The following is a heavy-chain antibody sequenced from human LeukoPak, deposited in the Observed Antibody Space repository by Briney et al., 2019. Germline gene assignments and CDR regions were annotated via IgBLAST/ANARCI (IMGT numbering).Heavy chain of an antibody. V-gene: IGHV2-5*01. D-gene: IGHD2-2*01. CDR1: GFSLSTRGVG. J-gene: IGHJ6*03. Sequence: SGPTLVKPTQTLTLTCTFSGFSLSTRGVGVGWIRQPPGKALEWLALIYWNDDKRYSPSLKSRLTITKDTSKNQVVLTMTNMDPVDTATYYCAHSRGYCSSTSCYSGDYYYYMDVWGKGTTVTVSS. CDR2: IYWNDDK. CDR3: AHSRGYCSSTSCYSGDYYYYMDV.